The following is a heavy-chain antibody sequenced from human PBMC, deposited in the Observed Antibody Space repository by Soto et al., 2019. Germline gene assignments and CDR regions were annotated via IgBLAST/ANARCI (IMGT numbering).Heavy chain of an antibody. D-gene: IGHD6-19*01. CDR3: AHNFVAGNFWFDP. V-gene: IGHV2-5*02. CDR2: IYWDDDK. CDR1: GFSLSTSGVG. Sequence: QITLKESGPTLVKPTQTLTLTCTFSGFSLSTSGVGVVWIRQPPGKALEWLGIIYWDDDKRYSPSLKSRLTIHKEPSKNPVVLTMTNLDPVDTGTNYCAHNFVAGNFWFDPWGQGTLVTVSS. J-gene: IGHJ5*02.